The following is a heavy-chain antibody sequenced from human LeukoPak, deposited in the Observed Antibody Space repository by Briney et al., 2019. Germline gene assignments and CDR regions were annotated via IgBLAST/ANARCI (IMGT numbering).Heavy chain of an antibody. CDR2: INHRGST. CDR1: GGSFSGYY. J-gene: IGHJ4*02. Sequence: SETLSLTCAVYGGSFSGYYWSWIRQPPGKGLEWIGEINHRGSTNYNPSLKSRVTISVDTSKNQFSLKLSSVTAADTAVYYCARGVLLWFGPRKSYFDYWGQGTLVTVSS. D-gene: IGHD3-10*01. CDR3: ARGVLLWFGPRKSYFDY. V-gene: IGHV4-34*01.